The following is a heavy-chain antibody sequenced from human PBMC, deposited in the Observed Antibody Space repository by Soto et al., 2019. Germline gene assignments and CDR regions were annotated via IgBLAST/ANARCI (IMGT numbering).Heavy chain of an antibody. CDR1: GDSINSNYC. J-gene: IGHJ4*02. CDR3: ARDTGWGLGY. Sequence: QVQLQESGPGLVRPSGTLSLTCAVSGDSINSNYCWTWVRQPPGKGLEWIAEIYYSGGNSYNPSLKSRVTIAMEKSKNQFSLNLTSVTAADTAMYYCARDTGWGLGYWGQGTLVTVSS. V-gene: IGHV4-4*02. D-gene: IGHD6-19*01. CDR2: IYYSGGN.